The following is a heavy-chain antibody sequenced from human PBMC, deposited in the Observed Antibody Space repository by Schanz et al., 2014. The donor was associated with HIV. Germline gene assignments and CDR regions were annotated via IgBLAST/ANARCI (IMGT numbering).Heavy chain of an antibody. V-gene: IGHV3-48*02. CDR2: ITGSSATI. CDR3: ARDLLGATNGFFLY. J-gene: IGHJ1*01. Sequence: VQLVESGGGVVQPGRSLRLSCVASGFTFGSYGMHWARQTPDKGLEWVAYITGSSATINYSESVRGRFTISRDNAKNSLYLQKNSLRDEDTAVYYCARDLLGATNGFFLYWGQGALVTVSS. CDR1: GFTFGSYG. D-gene: IGHD1-26*01.